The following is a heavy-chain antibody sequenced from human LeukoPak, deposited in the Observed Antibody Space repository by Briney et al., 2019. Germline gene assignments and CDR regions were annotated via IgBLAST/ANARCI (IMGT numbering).Heavy chain of an antibody. V-gene: IGHV1-18*01. CDR2: ISAYGNT. CDR3: ARGIIGYYFDY. Sequence: ASVKVSCKTSGYTFTIYGISWVRQAPGQGLEWMGLISAYGNTNYAQNLQGRVTMTTDTSTSTAYMELRSLRSDDTAVYYCARGIIGYYFDYWGQGTLITVSS. CDR1: GYTFTIYG. J-gene: IGHJ4*02. D-gene: IGHD2-15*01.